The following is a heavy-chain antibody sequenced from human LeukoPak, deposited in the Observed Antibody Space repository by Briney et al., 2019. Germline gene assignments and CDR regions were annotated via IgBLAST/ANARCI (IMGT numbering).Heavy chain of an antibody. Sequence: SGGSLRLSCAASGFTFSSYEMNWVRQAPGKGLEWVSYISSGGSTISYADPVKGRFTISRDNAKNSLYLQMNSLRAEDTAVYYCATDDYYDSSGYYYPLDYWGQGTLVTVSS. V-gene: IGHV3-48*03. CDR2: ISSGGSTI. J-gene: IGHJ4*02. CDR3: ATDDYYDSSGYYYPLDY. CDR1: GFTFSSYE. D-gene: IGHD3-22*01.